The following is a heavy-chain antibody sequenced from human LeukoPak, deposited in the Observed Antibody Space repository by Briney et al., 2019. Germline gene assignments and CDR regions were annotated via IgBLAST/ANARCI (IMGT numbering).Heavy chain of an antibody. Sequence: GGSLRLSCAASGFTFTTYGMHWVRQAPGKGLEWVAFIRYDGGNKYYADSVKGRFTMSRDNSKNSLYLQMNSLRAEDTAVYYCAKDRYYTSGSYFGYFDYWGRGTLVTVSS. CDR3: AKDRYYTSGSYFGYFDY. CDR1: GFTFTTYG. J-gene: IGHJ4*02. CDR2: IRYDGGNK. D-gene: IGHD3-10*01. V-gene: IGHV3-30*02.